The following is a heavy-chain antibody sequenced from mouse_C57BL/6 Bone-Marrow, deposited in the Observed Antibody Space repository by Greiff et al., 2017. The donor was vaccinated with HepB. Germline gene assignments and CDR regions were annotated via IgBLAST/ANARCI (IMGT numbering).Heavy chain of an antibody. CDR2: IYIGNGYT. J-gene: IGHJ3*01. CDR1: GYTFTSYG. Sequence: EVKVVESGAELVRPGSSVKMSCKTSGYTFTSYGINWVKQRPGQGLEWIGYIYIGNGYTEYNEKFKGKATLTSDTSSSTAYMQLSSLTSEDSAIYFCARWYYGSSYGWFAYWGQGTLVTVSA. V-gene: IGHV1-58*01. D-gene: IGHD1-1*01. CDR3: ARWYYGSSYGWFAY.